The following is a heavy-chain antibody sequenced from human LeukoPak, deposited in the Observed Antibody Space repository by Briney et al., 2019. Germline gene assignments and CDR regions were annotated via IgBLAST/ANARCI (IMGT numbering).Heavy chain of an antibody. J-gene: IGHJ3*02. D-gene: IGHD2-15*01. V-gene: IGHV4-38-2*01. Sequence: SETLSLTCAVSGYSISSGYYWGWIRQHPGKGLEWIGSIYHSGRSSYNPSLKSRVTISVDTSKNQFSLRLSSVTAAGTAVYYCARILGAYCNGGSCPDAFDIWGQGTKATVSS. CDR2: IYHSGRS. CDR3: ARILGAYCNGGSCPDAFDI. CDR1: GYSISSGYY.